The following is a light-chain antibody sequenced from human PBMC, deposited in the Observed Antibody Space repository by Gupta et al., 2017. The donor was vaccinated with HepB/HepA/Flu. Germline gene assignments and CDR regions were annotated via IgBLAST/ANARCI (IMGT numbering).Light chain of an antibody. Sequence: DIVMTQSPDSLAVSLGERATINCKSSQSVLYSSNNKNYLAWYQQKPGQPPKLLIYWASTRESGVPDRFRGSGSVTAFTLTISILQAEDVAVYYCQQYSSTLITFGPGTKVDIK. CDR3: QQYSSTLIT. CDR2: WAS. V-gene: IGKV4-1*01. J-gene: IGKJ3*01. CDR1: QSVLYSSNNKNY.